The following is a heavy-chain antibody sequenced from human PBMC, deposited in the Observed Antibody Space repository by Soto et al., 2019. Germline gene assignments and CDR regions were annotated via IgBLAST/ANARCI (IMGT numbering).Heavy chain of an antibody. CDR1: GGSLSGSH. J-gene: IGHJ4*02. V-gene: IGHV4-59*01. CDR3: TKYRRTDAEGSSLYY. D-gene: IGHD2-2*01. CDR2: THYSGSS. Sequence: SETLSLTCTVSGGSLSGSHWSWIRQTPGKVLEWVGYTHYSGSSNYNPSLKSRVTMSVDSAKNQFSLQLSSVTTASMAVSFCTKYRRTDAEGSSLYYWGQGALGTVSS.